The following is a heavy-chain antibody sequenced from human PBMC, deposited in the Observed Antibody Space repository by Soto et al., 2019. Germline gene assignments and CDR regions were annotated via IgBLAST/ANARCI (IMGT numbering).Heavy chain of an antibody. Sequence: TETVSVTCSVSGGSVSSNTYYWSCIRQPPGNRLEWIGYVYYSGTTNYNPSLKSRVTISVDLSKNQFSLRLSSVTTADTALYYSARTKAVPNAIQWRCLFDYWGQGTRVTVSS. D-gene: IGHD2-8*01. CDR1: GGSVSSNTYY. V-gene: IGHV4-61*01. J-gene: IGHJ4*02. CDR2: VYYSGTT. CDR3: ARTKAVPNAIQWRCLFDY.